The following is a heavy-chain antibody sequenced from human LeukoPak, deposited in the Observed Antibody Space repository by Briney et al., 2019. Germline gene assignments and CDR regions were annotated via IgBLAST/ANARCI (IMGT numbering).Heavy chain of an antibody. CDR1: GGSISSYY. Sequence: SETLSLTCTVSGGSISSYYWSWIRQPAGKGLEWIGRIYASGSTDYNPSLKSRVTMSVDTSKSQFSLKLISVTAADTAVYYCARDPRGIVGANHNWFDPWGQGTLVTVSS. CDR2: IYASGST. V-gene: IGHV4-4*07. CDR3: ARDPRGIVGANHNWFDP. J-gene: IGHJ5*02. D-gene: IGHD1-26*01.